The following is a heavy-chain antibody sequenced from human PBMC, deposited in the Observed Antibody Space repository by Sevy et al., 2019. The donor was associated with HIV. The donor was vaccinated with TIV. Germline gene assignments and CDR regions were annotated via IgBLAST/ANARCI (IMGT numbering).Heavy chain of an antibody. CDR2: IYSGGST. V-gene: IGHV3-53*01. Sequence: GGSLRHSCAASGFTVSSNYMSWVRQAPGKGLEWVSVIYSGGSTYYADSVKGRFTISRDNSKNTLYLQMNSLRAEDTAVYYCASIDYYDSSGYSPFQHWGQGTLVTVSS. CDR3: ASIDYYDSSGYSPFQH. D-gene: IGHD3-22*01. J-gene: IGHJ1*01. CDR1: GFTVSSNY.